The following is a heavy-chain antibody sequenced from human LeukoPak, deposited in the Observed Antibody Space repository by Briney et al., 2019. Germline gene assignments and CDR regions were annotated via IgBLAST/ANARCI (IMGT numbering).Heavy chain of an antibody. CDR3: AKDIFAYCGGDCFPNYFDY. J-gene: IGHJ4*02. CDR1: GFTFDDYA. V-gene: IGHV3-9*01. D-gene: IGHD2-21*02. CDR2: ISWNSGSI. Sequence: GGSLRLSCAASGFTFDDYAMHWVRQAPGKGLEWVSGISWNSGSIGYADSVKGRFTISRDNAKNSLYLQMNSLRAEDTALYYCAKDIFAYCGGDCFPNYFDYWGQGTLVTVSS.